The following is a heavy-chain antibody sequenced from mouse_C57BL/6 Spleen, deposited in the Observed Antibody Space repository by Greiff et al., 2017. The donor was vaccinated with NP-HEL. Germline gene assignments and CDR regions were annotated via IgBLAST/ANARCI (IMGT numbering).Heavy chain of an antibody. Sequence: VQLQQSGPELVKPGASVKISCKASGYTFTDYYMNWVKQSHGKSLEWIGDINPNNGGTSYNQKFKGKATLTVDKSSSTAYMELRSLTSEDSAVYYCARNGDYDGTYYAMDYWGQGTSVTVSS. CDR1: GYTFTDYY. J-gene: IGHJ4*01. CDR3: ARNGDYDGTYYAMDY. V-gene: IGHV1-26*01. CDR2: INPNNGGT. D-gene: IGHD2-4*01.